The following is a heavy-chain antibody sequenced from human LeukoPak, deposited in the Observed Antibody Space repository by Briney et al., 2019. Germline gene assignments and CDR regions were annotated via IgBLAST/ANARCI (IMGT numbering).Heavy chain of an antibody. CDR3: ARGDYYESSGYYRCDY. V-gene: IGHV4-59*01. CDR2: FYYSGST. D-gene: IGHD3-22*01. CDR1: GGSISSYH. Sequence: NPAETLTLTCTVSGGSISSYHWIWIRHSPGKGLECLGYFYYSGSTNYTPSLKSRVAISVDTSKNQFSLKLSSVTAENPAVYCCARGDYYESSGYYRCDYWGQGTLVTVSS. J-gene: IGHJ4*02.